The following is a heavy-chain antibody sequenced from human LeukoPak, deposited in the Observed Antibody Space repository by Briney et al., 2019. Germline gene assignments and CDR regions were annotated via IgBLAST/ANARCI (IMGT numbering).Heavy chain of an antibody. CDR2: ISSSSSYI. J-gene: IGHJ4*02. Sequence: GGSLRLSCAASGFTFSSYSMTWVRQAPGKGLEWVSSISSSSSYIYYADSVKGRFTISRDNAKNSLYLQMNSLRAEDTAVYYCARDLAGGGSYYDWGQGTLVTVSS. D-gene: IGHD1-26*01. CDR3: ARDLAGGGSYYD. V-gene: IGHV3-21*01. CDR1: GFTFSSYS.